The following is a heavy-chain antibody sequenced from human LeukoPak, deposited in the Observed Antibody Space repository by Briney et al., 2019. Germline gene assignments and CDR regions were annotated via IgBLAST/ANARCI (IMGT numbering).Heavy chain of an antibody. V-gene: IGHV4-4*07. J-gene: IGHJ4*02. Sequence: EASETLSLTCTVSGGSISSYYWNWIRQPAGKGLEWIGRIYTSGSTNYNPSLKSRVTMSVDTSKNQFSLKLSSVTAADTAVYFCARHSSDYYGPFDYWGQGTLVTVSS. CDR3: ARHSSDYYGPFDY. CDR2: IYTSGST. D-gene: IGHD6-19*01. CDR1: GGSISSYY.